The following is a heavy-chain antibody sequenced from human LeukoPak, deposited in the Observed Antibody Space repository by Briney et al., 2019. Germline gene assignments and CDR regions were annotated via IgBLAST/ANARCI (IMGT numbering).Heavy chain of an antibody. V-gene: IGHV3-74*01. D-gene: IGHD1-14*01. Sequence: PGGSLRLSCAASGLTFSSYWMHWVRQVPGKGLVWVSRINSDGSSTTYADSVKGRFTISRDNAKNTLYLQMNSLRVEDTAVYYCVREPQAEYYFDYWGQGTLVTVSS. J-gene: IGHJ4*02. CDR1: GLTFSSYW. CDR2: INSDGSST. CDR3: VREPQAEYYFDY.